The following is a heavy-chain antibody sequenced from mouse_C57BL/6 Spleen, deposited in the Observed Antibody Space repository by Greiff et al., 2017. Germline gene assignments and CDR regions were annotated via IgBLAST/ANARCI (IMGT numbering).Heavy chain of an antibody. CDR2: ISSGGDYI. CDR1: GFTFSSYA. Sequence: EVKLVESGEGLVKPGGSLKLSCAASGFTFSSYAMSWVRQTPEKRLEWVAYISSGGDYIYYADTVKGRFTISRDNARNTLYLQMSSLQSEDTAMYYCTRDTAVHYFDYWGQGTTLTVSS. CDR3: TRDTAVHYFDY. V-gene: IGHV5-9-1*02. J-gene: IGHJ2*01.